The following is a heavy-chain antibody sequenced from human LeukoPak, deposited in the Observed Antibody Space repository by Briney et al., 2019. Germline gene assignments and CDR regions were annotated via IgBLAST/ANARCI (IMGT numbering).Heavy chain of an antibody. CDR3: ARPPGDY. V-gene: IGHV3-48*04. Sequence: GGSLRLSCAASGFTFSSYSMNWVRQAPGKGLEWVSYISSSSTIYYADSVKGRFTISRDNAKNSLYLQMNSLRAEDTAVYYCARPPGDYWGQGTLVTVSS. CDR2: ISSSSTI. CDR1: GFTFSSYS. J-gene: IGHJ4*02.